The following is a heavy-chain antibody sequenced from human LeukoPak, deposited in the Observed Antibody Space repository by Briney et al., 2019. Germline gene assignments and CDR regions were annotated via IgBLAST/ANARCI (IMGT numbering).Heavy chain of an antibody. CDR2: IYYSGST. V-gene: IGHV4-39*07. D-gene: IGHD6-19*01. Sequence: SETLSLTCTVSGGSISSSSYYWGWIRQPPGKGLEWIGSIYYSGSTDYNPSLKSRVTISVDTSKNQFSLKLSSVTAADTAVYYCARGDDSSGWYGTTTFDYWGQGTLVTVSS. J-gene: IGHJ4*02. CDR3: ARGDDSSGWYGTTTFDY. CDR1: GGSISSSSYY.